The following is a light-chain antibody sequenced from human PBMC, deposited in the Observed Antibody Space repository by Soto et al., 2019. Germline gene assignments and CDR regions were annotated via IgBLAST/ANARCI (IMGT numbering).Light chain of an antibody. CDR2: DVN. V-gene: IGLV2-14*03. J-gene: IGLJ2*01. CDR3: TSWTTSPTMI. CDR1: RSDIGAYNF. Sequence: QSALTQPASVSGSPGQSITISCTGTRSDIGAYNFVSWYQQHPGEVPKLMLYDVNVRPSGVSNRFSGSKSGNTASLTISGLQAEDEADYYCTSWTTSPTMIFGGGTKVTVL.